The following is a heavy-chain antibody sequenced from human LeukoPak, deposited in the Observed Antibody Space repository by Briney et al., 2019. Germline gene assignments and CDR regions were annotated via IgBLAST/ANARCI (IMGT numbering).Heavy chain of an antibody. V-gene: IGHV4-4*02. CDR3: ATSRGYSGYKDWLDP. Sequence: PWETLSLTCAVSGGSISSSTWWSWVRQPPGKGLEWIGEIYHSGSTNYNPSLKSRRSISVDQSKNQFSLKLTSVTAADTAVYYCATSRGYSGYKDWLDPGGEASSATVSS. CDR1: GGSISSSTW. CDR2: IYHSGST. D-gene: IGHD5-12*01. J-gene: IGHJ5*02.